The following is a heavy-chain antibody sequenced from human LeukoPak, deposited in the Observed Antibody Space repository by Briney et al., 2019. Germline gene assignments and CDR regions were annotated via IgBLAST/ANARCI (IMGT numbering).Heavy chain of an antibody. Sequence: GASVKVSCKASGGTFSSYAISWVRQAPGQGLEWMGRIIPILGIANYAQKFQGRVTITADKSTSTAYMELSSLRSEDTAVYYCARVNYDFWSGYSEGSSDYWGQGTLVTVSS. CDR1: GGTFSSYA. J-gene: IGHJ4*02. V-gene: IGHV1-69*04. CDR3: ARVNYDFWSGYSEGSSDY. CDR2: IIPILGIA. D-gene: IGHD3-3*01.